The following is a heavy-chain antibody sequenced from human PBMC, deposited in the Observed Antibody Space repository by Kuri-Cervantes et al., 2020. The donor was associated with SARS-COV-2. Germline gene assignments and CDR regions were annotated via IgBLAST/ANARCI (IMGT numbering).Heavy chain of an antibody. CDR1: GFTFSSYA. D-gene: IGHD2-15*01. CDR3: ARVHCSGGSCPYPYAFDI. Sequence: GGSLRLSCAASGFTFSSYAMSWVRQAPGKGLEWVSAISGSGGSTYYADSVKGRFTISRDNSKNTLYLQMNSLRAEDTAVYYCARVHCSGGSCPYPYAFDIWGQGTMVTVSS. J-gene: IGHJ3*02. CDR2: ISGSGGST. V-gene: IGHV3-23*01.